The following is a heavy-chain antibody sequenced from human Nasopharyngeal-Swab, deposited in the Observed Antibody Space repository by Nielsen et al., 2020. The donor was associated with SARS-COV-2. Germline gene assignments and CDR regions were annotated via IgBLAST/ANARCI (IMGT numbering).Heavy chain of an antibody. CDR2: INHSGST. D-gene: IGHD6-19*01. CDR3: ARGGYSSGWVVY. V-gene: IGHV4-4*02. J-gene: IGHJ4*02. Sequence: SETLSLTCAVSGGSISSSNWWSWVRQPPGKGLEWIGEINHSGSTNYNPSLKSRVTISVDTSKNQFSLKLSSVTAADTAVYYCARGGYSSGWVVYWGQGTLVTVSS. CDR1: GGSISSSNW.